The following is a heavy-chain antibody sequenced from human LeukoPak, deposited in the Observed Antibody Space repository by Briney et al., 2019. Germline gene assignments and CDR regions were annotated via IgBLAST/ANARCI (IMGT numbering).Heavy chain of an antibody. V-gene: IGHV4-39*01. CDR2: IYYNGST. J-gene: IGHJ6*03. Sequence: PSETLSITCSVSGDSISSGGYYWAWIRQPPGKGLEWIGTIYYNGSTYYNPSLQSRVTMSVDTSKNQFSLKLSSVTAADTAVYYCARHKDYYYSYMDVWGKGTTVTISS. CDR1: GDSISSGGYY. CDR3: ARHKDYYYSYMDV.